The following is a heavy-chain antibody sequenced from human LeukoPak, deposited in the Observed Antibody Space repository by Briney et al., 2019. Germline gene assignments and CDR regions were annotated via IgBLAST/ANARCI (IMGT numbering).Heavy chain of an antibody. J-gene: IGHJ4*02. CDR2: TSADESIK. CDR3: ARDPFLGGPDFLDY. Sequence: PGRSLRLSCTVSGFPFSDYVVHWVRQAPGKGLEWVAVTSADESIKSHSDSVRGRFTISRDNFKNILYLQMDSLGLEDTAVYFCARDPFLGGPDFLDYWGRGTLVTVSS. D-gene: IGHD1-26*01. CDR1: GFPFSDYV. V-gene: IGHV3-30*03.